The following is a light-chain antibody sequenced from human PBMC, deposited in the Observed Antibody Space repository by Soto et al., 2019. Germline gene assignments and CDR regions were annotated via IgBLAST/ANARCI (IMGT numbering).Light chain of an antibody. CDR1: SGHSSYI. CDR3: ETWDFNTRV. V-gene: IGLV4-60*02. Sequence: QPVLTQSSSVSASLGSSVKLTCTLSSGHSSYIIAWHQQQPGKAPRYLMKLEGSGSYNKGSGVPDRFSGSSSGADRYLTISNLQFEDEADYYCETWDFNTRVFGGGTQLTVL. CDR2: LEGSGSY. J-gene: IGLJ3*02.